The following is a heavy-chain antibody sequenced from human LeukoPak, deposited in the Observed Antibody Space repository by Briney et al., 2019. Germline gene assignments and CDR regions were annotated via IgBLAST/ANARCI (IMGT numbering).Heavy chain of an antibody. D-gene: IGHD2-15*01. J-gene: IGHJ4*02. CDR1: GFTFSSFA. Sequence: GGSLRLSCAASGFTFSSFAMNWVRQAPGKGLEWVSAISGSGGSTYYAGSVKGRFTISRDNSKNTLYLQMNSLRAEDTAVYYCAKGYCSGGRCYGCDYWGQGTLVTVSS. CDR2: ISGSGGST. V-gene: IGHV3-23*01. CDR3: AKGYCSGGRCYGCDY.